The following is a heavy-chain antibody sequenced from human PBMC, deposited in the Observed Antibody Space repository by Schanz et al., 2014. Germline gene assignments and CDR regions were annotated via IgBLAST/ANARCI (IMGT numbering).Heavy chain of an antibody. CDR2: IKSKTDGGTR. J-gene: IGHJ4*02. D-gene: IGHD3-10*01. Sequence: EVQLVESGGGLVKPGGSLRLSCATSGFTLNNAWMNWVRQAPGKGLQWVARIKSKTDGGTRDYAAPEKGRFTISTDDSKNTVYLQINSLQTKETAVYYCAADLWFGAVWGVWWGQGTLVTVSS. CDR1: GFTLNNAW. V-gene: IGHV3-15*01. CDR3: AADLWFGAVWGVW.